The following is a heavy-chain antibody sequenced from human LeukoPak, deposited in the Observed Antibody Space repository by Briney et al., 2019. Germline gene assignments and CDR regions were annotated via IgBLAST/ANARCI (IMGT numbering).Heavy chain of an antibody. Sequence: SGGSLRLSCAASGFTFSSYWMSWVRQAPGKGLEWVANIKEDGGENYYVDSVKGRFTISRDNAKKSLFLQMNSLRAEDTAVYYCARGRSKEDWGQGTLVTVSS. CDR3: ARGRSKED. CDR2: IKEDGGEN. J-gene: IGHJ4*02. D-gene: IGHD5/OR15-5a*01. CDR1: GFTFSSYW. V-gene: IGHV3-7*01.